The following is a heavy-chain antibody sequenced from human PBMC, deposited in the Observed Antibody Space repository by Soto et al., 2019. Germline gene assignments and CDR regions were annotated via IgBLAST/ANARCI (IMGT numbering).Heavy chain of an antibody. Sequence: PSETLSLTCTVSRGSISSGGYYWSWIRQHPGKGLEWIGYIYYGGSTYYNPSLKSRVTISVDTSKNQFSLKLNSVTAADTAVYYCARVGYCSGGSCYGYYYYYGMDVWGQGTTVTVSS. V-gene: IGHV4-31*03. CDR1: RGSISSGGYY. CDR2: IYYGGST. D-gene: IGHD2-15*01. J-gene: IGHJ6*02. CDR3: ARVGYCSGGSCYGYYYYYGMDV.